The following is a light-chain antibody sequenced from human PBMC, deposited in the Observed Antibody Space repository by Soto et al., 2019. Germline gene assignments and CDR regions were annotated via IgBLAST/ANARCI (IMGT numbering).Light chain of an antibody. Sequence: QAVVTQESSLTVSPGGTVTLTCDSSSGPVTSAHYPYWLQQKPGQAPRTLISDTTRRHSSTPARFSGSLLGGKAALTLSGAEHEDEAEYHCMLSFDGAYGVFGGGTKLTVL. CDR2: DTT. V-gene: IGLV7-46*01. CDR3: MLSFDGAYGV. J-gene: IGLJ3*02. CDR1: SGPVTSAHY.